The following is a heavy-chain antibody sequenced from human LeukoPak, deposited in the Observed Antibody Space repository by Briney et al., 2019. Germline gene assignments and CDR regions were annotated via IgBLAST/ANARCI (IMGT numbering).Heavy chain of an antibody. CDR3: ARLEVGVPAATSRFFDY. J-gene: IGHJ4*02. V-gene: IGHV4-39*07. Sequence: SETLSLTCTVSGDSISSSSYYWGWIRQPPGKGLEWIGSIYYSGSTYHNPSLKSRVTISVDTSKNQFSLKLNSVTAADTAVYFCARLEVGVPAATSRFFDYWGQGTLVTVSS. CDR2: IYYSGST. D-gene: IGHD2-2*01. CDR1: GDSISSSSYY.